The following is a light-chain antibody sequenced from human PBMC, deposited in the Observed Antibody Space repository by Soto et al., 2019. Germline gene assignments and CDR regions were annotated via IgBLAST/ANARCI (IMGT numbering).Light chain of an antibody. CDR1: QSIGTY. V-gene: IGKV1-39*01. Sequence: DIQMTQSPSSLSASVGDRVTITCRATQSIGTYLSWYQQKPGKAPKLLIYAASSLQNGVPSSFGGSGSGTDFTLTISSLQPEDFATYFCQPSYSTPYTFGQGTTLAIK. CDR3: QPSYSTPYT. J-gene: IGKJ2*01. CDR2: AAS.